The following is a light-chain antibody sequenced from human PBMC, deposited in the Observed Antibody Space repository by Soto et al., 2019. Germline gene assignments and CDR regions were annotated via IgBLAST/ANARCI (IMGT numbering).Light chain of an antibody. J-gene: IGKJ4*01. V-gene: IGKV3-11*01. Sequence: EIVLTQSPATLSLSPGEMATLSCRTSQSVSSYLAWYQQKPGQAPRLLIYDASNRATGIPARFSGSGSGTDFILTINRLEPEDFAVYYCQEFASNFGGGTKVDIK. CDR2: DAS. CDR1: QSVSSY. CDR3: QEFASN.